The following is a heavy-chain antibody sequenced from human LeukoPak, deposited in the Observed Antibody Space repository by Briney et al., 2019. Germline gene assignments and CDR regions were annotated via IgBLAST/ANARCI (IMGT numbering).Heavy chain of an antibody. CDR3: ARVLDSSGYNDAFDI. J-gene: IGHJ3*02. CDR1: GFTFSSYE. Sequence: PGGSLRLSCAASGFTFSSYEMNWVRQAPGKGLEWVSYISSSGSTIYYADSVKGRFTISRDNAKNSLYLQMNSLRAEDTAVYYCARVLDSSGYNDAFDIWGQGTMVTVSS. CDR2: ISSSGSTI. V-gene: IGHV3-48*03. D-gene: IGHD3-22*01.